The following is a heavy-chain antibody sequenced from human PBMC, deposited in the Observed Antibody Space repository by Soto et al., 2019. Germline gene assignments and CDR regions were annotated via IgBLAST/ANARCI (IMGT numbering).Heavy chain of an antibody. CDR1: GFTFSSYS. Sequence: EVQLVESGGGLVKPGGSLRLSCAASGFTFSSYSMNWVRQAPGKGLEWVSSISSSSSYIYYADSVKGRFTISRDNAKNSLYLQMNSLRAEDTAVYCCARDYTSYYRYYYYYGMDVWGQGTTVTVSS. CDR3: ARDYTSYYRYYYYYGMDV. J-gene: IGHJ6*02. CDR2: ISSSSSYI. D-gene: IGHD2-2*01. V-gene: IGHV3-21*01.